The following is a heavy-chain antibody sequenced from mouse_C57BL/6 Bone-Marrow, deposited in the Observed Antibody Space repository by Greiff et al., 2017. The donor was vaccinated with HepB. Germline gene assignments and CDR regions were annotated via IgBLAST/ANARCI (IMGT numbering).Heavy chain of an antibody. CDR2: IHPNSGST. Sequence: QVQLQQPGAELVKPGASVKLSCKASGYTLTSYWMHWVKQRPGQGLEWIGMIHPNSGSTNYIEKFKSKATLTVDKPSSTAYRQLSSLTSEDSAVYYCARGGYYGNSAWFAYWGQVTLVTVSA. CDR3: ARGGYYGNSAWFAY. V-gene: IGHV1-64*01. J-gene: IGHJ3*01. CDR1: GYTLTSYW. D-gene: IGHD2-1*01.